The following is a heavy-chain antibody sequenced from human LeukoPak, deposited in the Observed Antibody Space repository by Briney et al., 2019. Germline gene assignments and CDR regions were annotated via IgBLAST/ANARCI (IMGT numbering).Heavy chain of an antibody. CDR2: IYYSGST. Sequence: SETLSLTCTVSGGSISGYYWSWIRQPPGKGLEWIGYIYYSGSTNYNPSLKSRVTISVDTSKNQFSLKLSSVTAADTAVYYCARVTTMVRGESYWYFDLWGRGTLVTVSS. CDR1: GGSISGYY. V-gene: IGHV4-59*08. J-gene: IGHJ2*01. CDR3: ARVTTMVRGESYWYFDL. D-gene: IGHD3-10*01.